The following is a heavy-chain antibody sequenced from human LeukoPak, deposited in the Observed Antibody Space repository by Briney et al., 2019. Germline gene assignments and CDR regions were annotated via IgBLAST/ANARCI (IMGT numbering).Heavy chain of an antibody. Sequence: GESLKISCKGSGYSFTTYWIGWVRQMPGKGLEWMGIIYPGDSDTTYSPSFQGQVTISADKSISTAYLQWSSLKASDTAMYYCARRPYSSGWYSSAFDYWGQGILVTVSS. J-gene: IGHJ4*02. D-gene: IGHD6-19*01. CDR3: ARRPYSSGWYSSAFDY. CDR2: IYPGDSDT. V-gene: IGHV5-51*01. CDR1: GYSFTTYW.